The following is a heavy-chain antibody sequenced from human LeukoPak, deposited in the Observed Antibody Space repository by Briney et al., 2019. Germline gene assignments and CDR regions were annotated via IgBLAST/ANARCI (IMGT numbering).Heavy chain of an antibody. V-gene: IGHV3-30*04. D-gene: IGHD1-26*01. CDR3: ASYIVGPTLDY. Sequence: PGGSLRLSCAASGFTFSSYAMHWVRQAPGKGLEWVAVISYDGSNKYYADSVKGRFTISRDNSKNTLYLQMNSLRAGDTAVYFCASYIVGPTLDYWGQGTLVTVSS. J-gene: IGHJ4*02. CDR1: GFTFSSYA. CDR2: ISYDGSNK.